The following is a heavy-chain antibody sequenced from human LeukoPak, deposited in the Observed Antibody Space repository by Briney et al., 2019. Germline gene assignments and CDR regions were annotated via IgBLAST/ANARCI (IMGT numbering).Heavy chain of an antibody. V-gene: IGHV1-69*02. Sequence: SVKVSFKASGYTFTHYYMHWVRQAPGQGLEWMGRIIPILGIANYAQKFQGRVTITADKSTSTAYMELSSLRSEDTAVYYCARYWGTVTTAYDAFDIWGQGTMVTVSS. CDR1: GYTFTHYY. CDR2: IIPILGIA. J-gene: IGHJ3*02. D-gene: IGHD4-17*01. CDR3: ARYWGTVTTAYDAFDI.